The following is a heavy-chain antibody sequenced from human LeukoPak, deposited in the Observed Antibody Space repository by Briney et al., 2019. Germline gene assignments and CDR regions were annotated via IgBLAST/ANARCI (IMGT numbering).Heavy chain of an antibody. V-gene: IGHV3-23*01. Sequence: QPGGSLRLSCAASGFTLRNYAMSWVRQAPGKGLECVSVISNSGDDTYYADSVKGRFTISRDNSGNMLYLQMNSLRAEDTAVYYCAKTWYSTSMDYWGQGTLVAVSS. D-gene: IGHD6-6*01. CDR2: ISNSGDDT. CDR1: GFTLRNYA. CDR3: AKTWYSTSMDY. J-gene: IGHJ4*02.